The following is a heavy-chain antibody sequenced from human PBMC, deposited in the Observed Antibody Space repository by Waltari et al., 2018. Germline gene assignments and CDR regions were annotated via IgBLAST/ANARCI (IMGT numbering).Heavy chain of an antibody. V-gene: IGHV3-30*18. J-gene: IGHJ6*03. CDR3: AKKLWATKYAGVQNYYYYIDV. D-gene: IGHD5-18*01. CDR2: IWNDGCNK. Sequence: QVQLVESGGGVVQPGRSLRLSCAASGFTFSSYGMHWVRQAPGKGLEWVAVIWNDGCNKNYADTVEDPFPISRDKSKNTLYLQMNSLRAEETAMYYCAKKLWATKYAGVQNYYYYIDVWGKGTTVTVSS. CDR1: GFTFSSYG.